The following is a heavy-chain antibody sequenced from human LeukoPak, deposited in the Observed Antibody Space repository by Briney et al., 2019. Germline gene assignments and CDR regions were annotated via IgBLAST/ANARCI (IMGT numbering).Heavy chain of an antibody. J-gene: IGHJ4*02. V-gene: IGHV3-21*01. D-gene: IGHD3-22*01. Sequence: GGSLRLSCAASGFTFSSYSMNWVRQAPGKGLEWVSSISSSSSYIYYADSVKGRFTISRDNAKNSLYLQMNSLRAEDTAVYYYARDPKTYYYDSSGYYFDYWGQGTLVTVSS. CDR3: ARDPKTYYYDSSGYYFDY. CDR2: ISSSSSYI. CDR1: GFTFSSYS.